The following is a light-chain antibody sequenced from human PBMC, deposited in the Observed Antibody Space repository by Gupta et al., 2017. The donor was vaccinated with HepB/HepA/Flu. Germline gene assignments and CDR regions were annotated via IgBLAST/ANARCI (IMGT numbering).Light chain of an antibody. J-gene: IGLJ1*01. CDR3: PVWASRREQEV. V-gene: IGLV3-21*04. CDR1: NIGSKS. Sequence: SYVLTQPPSVSVAPGKTARITCGGNNIGSKSVHWYQQKPGQAPVLCSVDESDRPSGIPERVAGYNSVNTATLPISRVEAGDEADDDGPVWASRREQEVFGTGTKLTVL. CDR2: DES.